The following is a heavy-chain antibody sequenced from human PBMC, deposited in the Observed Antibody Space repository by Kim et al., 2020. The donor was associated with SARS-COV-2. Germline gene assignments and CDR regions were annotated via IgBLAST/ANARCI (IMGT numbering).Heavy chain of an antibody. CDR2: ISSSGSTI. V-gene: IGHV3-11*01. D-gene: IGHD2-21*01. CDR3: ARGPPGEDVVVIEWYFDL. J-gene: IGHJ2*01. CDR1: GFTFSDYY. Sequence: GGSLRLSCAASGFTFSDYYMSWIRQAPGKGLEWVSYISSSGSTIYYADSVKGRFTISRDNAKNSLYLQMNSLRAEDTAVYYCARGPPGEDVVVIEWYFDLWGRGTLVTVSS.